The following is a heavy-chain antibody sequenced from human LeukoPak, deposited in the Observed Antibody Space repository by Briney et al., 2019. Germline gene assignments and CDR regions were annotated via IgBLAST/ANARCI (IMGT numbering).Heavy chain of an antibody. V-gene: IGHV3-21*01. CDR3: ARDYYDSSGYYIVSR. D-gene: IGHD3-22*01. CDR2: ISISSSYI. Sequence: PGGSLRLSCAASGFTFSSYSMNCVRQAPGKGLEWVSSISISSSYIYYADSVKGRFTISRDNAKNSLYLQMNSLRAEDTAVYYCARDYYDSSGYYIVSRWGQGTLVTVSS. J-gene: IGHJ4*02. CDR1: GFTFSSYS.